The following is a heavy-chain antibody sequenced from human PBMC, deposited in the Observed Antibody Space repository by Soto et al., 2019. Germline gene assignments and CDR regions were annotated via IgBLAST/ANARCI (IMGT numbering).Heavy chain of an antibody. CDR3: ARHGLDYKAPNWFDP. J-gene: IGHJ5*02. CDR2: IYYSGST. D-gene: IGHD3-16*01. CDR1: GGSISSSSYY. Sequence: SETLSLTCTVSGGSISSSSYYWGWIRQPPGKGLEWIGSIYYSGSTYYNTSLKSRATISVDTSKNQFSLKLSSVTAADTAVYYCARHGLDYKAPNWFDPWGQGTLVTVSS. V-gene: IGHV4-39*01.